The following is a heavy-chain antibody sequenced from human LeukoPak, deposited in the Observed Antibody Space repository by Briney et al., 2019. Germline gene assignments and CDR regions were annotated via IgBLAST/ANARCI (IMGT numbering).Heavy chain of an antibody. CDR2: ISSSSSYI. V-gene: IGHV3-21*01. D-gene: IGHD3-22*01. CDR1: GFTFSSYS. J-gene: IGHJ4*02. CDR3: APSSTVMRWSSGYYPLYFDY. Sequence: GGSLRLSCAASGFTFSSYSMNWVRQAPGKGLEWVSSISSSSSYIYYADSVKGRFTISRDNTKNSLYLQMNSQRAEDTAVYYCAPSSTVMRWSSGYYPLYFDYWGQGTLVTVSS.